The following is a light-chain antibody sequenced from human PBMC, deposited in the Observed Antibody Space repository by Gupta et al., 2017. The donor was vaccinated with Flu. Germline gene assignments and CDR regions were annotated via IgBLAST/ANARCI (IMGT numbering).Light chain of an antibody. CDR1: YSNIESNY. CDR3: SASADSHSVNGV. V-gene: IGLV1-47*01. J-gene: IGLJ3*02. Sequence: QSALTQPPPVHGPPVQRVIISCSGGYSNIESNYVYWYQQFPGAAPKLLILMNEQRPSGVPDRFSFSNSGTAASPAIAVRRSEDEGDDDCSASADSHSVNGVFGGGTKLTVL. CDR2: MNE.